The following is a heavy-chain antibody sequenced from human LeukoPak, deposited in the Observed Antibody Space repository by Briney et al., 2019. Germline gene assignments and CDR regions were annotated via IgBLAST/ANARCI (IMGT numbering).Heavy chain of an antibody. Sequence: RASVKVSCKASGYTFTGKYMHWVRQPPGQGLEWMGWINPNSGGTNYAQKFQGRVTMTRDTSISTAYMELSRLRSDDTAVYYCARNQGYCSSTSCPHDDYWGQGTLVTVSS. V-gene: IGHV1-2*02. D-gene: IGHD2-2*01. CDR2: INPNSGGT. CDR1: GYTFTGKY. CDR3: ARNQGYCSSTSCPHDDY. J-gene: IGHJ4*02.